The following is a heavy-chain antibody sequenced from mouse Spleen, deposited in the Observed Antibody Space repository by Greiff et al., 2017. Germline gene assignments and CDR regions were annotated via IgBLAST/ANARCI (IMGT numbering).Heavy chain of an antibody. CDR2: INPNNGGT. Sequence: EVQLQQSGPELVKPGASVKISCKASGYTFTDYYMNWVKQSHGKSLEWIGDINPNNGGTSYNQKFKGKATLTVDKSSSTAYMELRSLTSEDSAVYYCARWVRLSYWGQGTLVTVSA. CDR1: GYTFTDYY. V-gene: IGHV1-26*01. J-gene: IGHJ3*01. D-gene: IGHD2-14*01. CDR3: ARWVRLSY.